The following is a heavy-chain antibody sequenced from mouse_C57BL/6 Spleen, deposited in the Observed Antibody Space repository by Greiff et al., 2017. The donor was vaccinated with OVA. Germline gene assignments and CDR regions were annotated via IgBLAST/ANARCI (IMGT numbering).Heavy chain of an antibody. D-gene: IGHD1-1*01. Sequence: QVQLKQSGAELVRPGASVKLSCKASGYTFTDYYINWVKQRPGQGLEWIARIYPGSGNTYYNEKFKGKATLTAEKSSSTAYMQLSSLTSEDSAVYFCARSHYYGSRDWYFDVWGTGTTVTVSS. V-gene: IGHV1-76*01. CDR3: ARSHYYGSRDWYFDV. J-gene: IGHJ1*03. CDR2: IYPGSGNT. CDR1: GYTFTDYY.